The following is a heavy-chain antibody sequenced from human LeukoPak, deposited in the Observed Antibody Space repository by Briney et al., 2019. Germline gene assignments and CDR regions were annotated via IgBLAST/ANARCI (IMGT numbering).Heavy chain of an antibody. V-gene: IGHV1-2*02. Sequence: GASVKVSCKASGYSFTGYYMHWVRQAPGQGLEWMGWINPTSGDTNYAQKFQARVTMTRDTSISTAYMELSGLRSDDTAVYYCARQDYSDYTAILYWGQGTLVTVSS. D-gene: IGHD3-22*01. CDR3: ARQDYSDYTAILY. CDR1: GYSFTGYY. CDR2: INPTSGDT. J-gene: IGHJ4*02.